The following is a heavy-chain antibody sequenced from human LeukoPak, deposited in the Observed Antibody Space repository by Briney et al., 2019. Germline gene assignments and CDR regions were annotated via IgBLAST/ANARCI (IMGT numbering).Heavy chain of an antibody. Sequence: KASETLSLTCTVSGGAISSYYWSWIRQSPGKGLDWIGYVYYNGSANYSPSLKSRVTMSVDLSKNQVALHVTSMTAADTAVYYCATIYGSGSNRRPNWGQGTLVTVSS. CDR2: VYYNGSA. CDR1: GGAISSYY. D-gene: IGHD3-10*01. V-gene: IGHV4-59*01. CDR3: ATIYGSGSNRRPN. J-gene: IGHJ4*02.